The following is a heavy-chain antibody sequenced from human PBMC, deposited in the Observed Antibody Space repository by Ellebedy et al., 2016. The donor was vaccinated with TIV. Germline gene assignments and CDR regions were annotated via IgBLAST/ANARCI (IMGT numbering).Heavy chain of an antibody. V-gene: IGHV1-2*02. CDR1: GYTFTAFH. D-gene: IGHD6-19*01. Sequence: ASVKVSCKTSGYTFTAFHIHWVRQAPGQGLEWMGWINPNSGGTNYAQKFQGRVTMTSDTSTSTGYMELSSLRSDDTAVYYCATLPYISRSSAYWGQGTLVTVSS. CDR2: INPNSGGT. CDR3: ATLPYISRSSAY. J-gene: IGHJ4*02.